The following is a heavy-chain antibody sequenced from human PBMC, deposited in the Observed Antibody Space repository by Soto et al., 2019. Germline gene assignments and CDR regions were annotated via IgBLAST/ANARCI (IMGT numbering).Heavy chain of an antibody. Sequence: ASVKVSCKTSGYNFIGFYIHWVRQAPGQGLKWMGWTNPHSGATLYAQKFQDRVTMTRDTSINTVYMDLNGLTSDDTAFYYCARGGMVAFGEKLIDPWGQGTLVTVSS. CDR3: ARGGMVAFGEKLIDP. CDR1: GYNFIGFY. D-gene: IGHD3-16*01. J-gene: IGHJ5*02. CDR2: TNPHSGAT. V-gene: IGHV1-2*02.